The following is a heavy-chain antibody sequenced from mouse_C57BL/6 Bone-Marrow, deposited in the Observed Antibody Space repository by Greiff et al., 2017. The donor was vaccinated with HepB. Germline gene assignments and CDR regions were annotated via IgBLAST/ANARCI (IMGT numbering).Heavy chain of an antibody. CDR3: AREGGTEAY. CDR2: ISYDGSN. D-gene: IGHD3-3*01. V-gene: IGHV3-6*01. CDR1: GYSITSGYY. Sequence: EVKLVESGPGLVKPSQSLSLTCSVTGYSITSGYYWNWIRQFPGNKLEWMGYISYDGSNNYNPSLKNRISITRDTSKNQFFLKLNSVTTEDTATYYCAREGGTEAYWGQGTLVTVSA. J-gene: IGHJ3*01.